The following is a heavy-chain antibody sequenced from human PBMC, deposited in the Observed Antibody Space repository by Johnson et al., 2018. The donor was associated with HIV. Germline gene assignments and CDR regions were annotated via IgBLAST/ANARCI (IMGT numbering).Heavy chain of an antibody. D-gene: IGHD3-22*01. CDR2: IYSGDTT. CDR3: ARTGRRVVVRGGAFDI. J-gene: IGHJ3*02. V-gene: IGHV3-53*01. Sequence: SVIYSGDTTYYADSVKGRFTISRDNSKNTLYLQMNSLRAEDTAVYYCARTGRRVVVRGGAFDIWGQGTLVTVSS.